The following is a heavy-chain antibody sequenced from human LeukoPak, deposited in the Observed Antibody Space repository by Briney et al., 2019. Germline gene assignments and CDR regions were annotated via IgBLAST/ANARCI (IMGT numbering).Heavy chain of an antibody. V-gene: IGHV3-23*01. CDR2: IGRSAST. Sequence: GGSLRLSCAASGFTFSTYDMQWVRQAPGKGLEWVSGIGRSASTYTDSVKGRFTISRDNSKNTLYLQMNSLRAEDTAVYYCAKDFRSSTSCWDYWGQGTLVTVSS. CDR1: GFTFSTYD. D-gene: IGHD2-2*01. CDR3: AKDFRSSTSCWDY. J-gene: IGHJ4*02.